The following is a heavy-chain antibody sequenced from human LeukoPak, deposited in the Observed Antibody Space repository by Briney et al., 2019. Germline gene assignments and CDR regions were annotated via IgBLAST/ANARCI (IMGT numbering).Heavy chain of an antibody. V-gene: IGHV3-48*02. CDR2: ITGSSSTI. CDR3: ARPRGSYYRDAFDI. D-gene: IGHD1-26*01. CDR1: GFTFSSYS. Sequence: GGSLRLTCSASGFTFSSYSMNWVRQAPGKGLEWVSYITGSSSTIYYADSVKGRFTISRDNAKNSLYLQMNSLRDEDTAVYYCARPRGSYYRDAFDIWGQGTVVTVSS. J-gene: IGHJ3*02.